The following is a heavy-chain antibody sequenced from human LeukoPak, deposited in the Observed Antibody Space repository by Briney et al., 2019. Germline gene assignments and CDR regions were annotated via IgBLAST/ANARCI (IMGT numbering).Heavy chain of an antibody. V-gene: IGHV4-30-4*08. J-gene: IGHJ4*02. D-gene: IGHD2-2*01. CDR2: IYYSGST. Sequence: PSETLSLTCTVSGGSISSGDYYWSWIRQPPGKGLEWIGYIYYSGSTYHNPSLKSRVTISVDTSKNQFSLKLSSVTAADTAVYYCARVVVPAAILDYWGQGTLVTVSS. CDR3: ARVVVPAAILDY. CDR1: GGSISSGDYY.